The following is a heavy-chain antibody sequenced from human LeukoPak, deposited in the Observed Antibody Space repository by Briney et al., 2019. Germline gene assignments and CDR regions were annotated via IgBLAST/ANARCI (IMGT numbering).Heavy chain of an antibody. CDR1: GFVFSNYG. J-gene: IGHJ4*02. V-gene: IGHV3-30*02. Sequence: GGSLRLSCQTSGFVFSNYGMHWVRQAPGKGLEWVAFVRYDESNKYYADSLKGRFTISRDNSRYTVYLQINSLRAEDTCVYSCAKDSNTGYVSVGPDYWGLGTLVTVSS. D-gene: IGHD5-12*01. CDR3: AKDSNTGYVSVGPDY. CDR2: VRYDESNK.